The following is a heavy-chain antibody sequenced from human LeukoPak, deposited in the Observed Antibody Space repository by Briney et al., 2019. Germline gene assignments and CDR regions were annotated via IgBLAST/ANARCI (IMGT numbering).Heavy chain of an antibody. CDR1: GYTFTDYY. Sequence: ASVKVSCKASGYTFTDYYMHWVRQAPGQGLEWMGWINPNSGGTNYAQKFQGRVTMTRDTSISTAYMELSRLRSDDTAVYYCAPAAPLYSSSKYYFDYWGQGTLVTVSS. D-gene: IGHD6-13*01. V-gene: IGHV1-2*02. CDR2: INPNSGGT. J-gene: IGHJ4*02. CDR3: APAAPLYSSSKYYFDY.